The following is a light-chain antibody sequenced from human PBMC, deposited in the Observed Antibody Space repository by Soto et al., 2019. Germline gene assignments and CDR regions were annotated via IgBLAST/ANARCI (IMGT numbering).Light chain of an antibody. Sequence: DIQMTQSPSTLSASVGDRVTITCRASQTITNLLAWYQQKPGKAPNLLFYKASTLESGVPSRFSGSGSGTEFTLTISSLQPDDFATYYCQQFNSFSPYTFGQGTKLEMK. CDR3: QQFNSFSPYT. CDR1: QTITNL. J-gene: IGKJ2*01. CDR2: KAS. V-gene: IGKV1-5*03.